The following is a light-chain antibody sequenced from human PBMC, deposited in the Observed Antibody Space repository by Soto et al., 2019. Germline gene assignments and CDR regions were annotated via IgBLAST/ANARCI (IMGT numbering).Light chain of an antibody. V-gene: IGKV1-39*01. J-gene: IGKJ5*01. CDR2: AAS. CDR1: QSIGIY. Sequence: DIQMTQSPSSLSASVGDRVTITCRASQSIGIYLNWYLQKPGKAPKLLIYAASTLQSGVPSRFSGSGSGTDFTLTISSLQPEDFATYYCQQLDTYPNTFGQGTRLEIK. CDR3: QQLDTYPNT.